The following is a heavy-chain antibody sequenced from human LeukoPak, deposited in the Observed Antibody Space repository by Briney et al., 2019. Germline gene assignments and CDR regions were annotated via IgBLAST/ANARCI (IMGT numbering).Heavy chain of an antibody. CDR3: ARDRAATRTNWFDP. CDR2: IYTSGST. J-gene: IGHJ5*02. V-gene: IGHV4-61*02. D-gene: IGHD2-15*01. CDR1: GGSISSGSYD. Sequence: PSETLSLTCTVSGGSISSGSYDCGWLRQPAGRGLEWIGRIYTSGSTNYNPSLKRRVTISVDTSKNQFSLKLSSVTAADTAVYYCARDRAATRTNWFDPWGQGTLVTVSS.